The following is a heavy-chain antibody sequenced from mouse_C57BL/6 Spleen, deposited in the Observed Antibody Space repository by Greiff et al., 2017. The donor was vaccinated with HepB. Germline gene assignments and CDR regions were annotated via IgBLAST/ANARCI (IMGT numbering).Heavy chain of an antibody. V-gene: IGHV3-1*01. CDR1: GYSITSGYD. CDR3: ASGGLAWFAY. D-gene: IGHD2-4*01. CDR2: ISYSGST. J-gene: IGHJ3*01. Sequence: VQLKESGPGMVKPSQSLSLTCTVTGYSITSGYDWHWIRHFPGTNLEWMGYISYSGSTNYNPSLKSRISITPDTSQNTFFLKLNSVTTEDTATYYCASGGLAWFAYWGQGTLVTVAA.